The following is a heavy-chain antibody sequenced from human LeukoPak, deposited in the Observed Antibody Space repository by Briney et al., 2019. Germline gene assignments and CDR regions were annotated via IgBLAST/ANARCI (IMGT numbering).Heavy chain of an antibody. CDR3: ARAHNWKYGTFDY. D-gene: IGHD1-7*01. V-gene: IGHV3-23*01. J-gene: IGHJ4*02. CDR2: ISGSGGST. Sequence: PGGSLRLSCAASGFTFSSYAMSWVRQAPGKGLEWVSAISGSGGSTYYADSVKGRFTISRGNAKNSLYLQMNSLRVEDTAVYYCARAHNWKYGTFDYWGQGTLVTVSS. CDR1: GFTFSSYA.